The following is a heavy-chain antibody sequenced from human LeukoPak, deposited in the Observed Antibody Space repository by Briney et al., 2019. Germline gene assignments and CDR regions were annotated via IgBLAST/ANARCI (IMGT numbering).Heavy chain of an antibody. Sequence: GGSLRLSCAASGFTFSSYSMNWVRQAPGKGLEWVSSISSSSSYIYYADSVKGRFTISRDNAKNSLYLQMNSLRAEDTAVYYCARDLLQSWGYYYYGMDVWGQGTTVTVSS. CDR3: ARDLLQSWGYYYYGMDV. CDR2: ISSSSSYI. CDR1: GFTFSSYS. J-gene: IGHJ6*02. V-gene: IGHV3-21*01. D-gene: IGHD3-16*01.